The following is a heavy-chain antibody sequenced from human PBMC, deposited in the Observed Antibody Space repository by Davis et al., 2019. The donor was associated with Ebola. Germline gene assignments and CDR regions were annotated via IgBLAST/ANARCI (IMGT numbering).Heavy chain of an antibody. J-gene: IGHJ5*01. CDR2: ISSSSSYM. CDR1: GFTFSTYV. Sequence: GESLKISCAASGFTFSTYVMSWVRQAPGKGLEWVSSISSSSSYMYYADSVKGRFTISRDNAKNLLYLQMNSLTAEDTAAYYCARETDTYYAFWSCYQGGLFESWGQGVQVTVSS. CDR3: ARETDTYYAFWSCYQGGLFES. D-gene: IGHD3-3*01. V-gene: IGHV3-21*01.